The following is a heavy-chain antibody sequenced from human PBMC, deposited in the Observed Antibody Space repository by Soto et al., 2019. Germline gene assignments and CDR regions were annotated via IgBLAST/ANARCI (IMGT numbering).Heavy chain of an antibody. Sequence: QVQLVESGGGVVQPGRSLRLSCAASGFTFSSYGMHWVRQAPGKGLEWVAVIWYDGSNKYYADSVKGRFTISRDNSKNPLYLQMNSLRAEDTAVYYCARAPCSGGSCYYREYFDYWGQGTLVTVSS. V-gene: IGHV3-33*01. CDR1: GFTFSSYG. CDR3: ARAPCSGGSCYYREYFDY. J-gene: IGHJ4*02. D-gene: IGHD2-15*01. CDR2: IWYDGSNK.